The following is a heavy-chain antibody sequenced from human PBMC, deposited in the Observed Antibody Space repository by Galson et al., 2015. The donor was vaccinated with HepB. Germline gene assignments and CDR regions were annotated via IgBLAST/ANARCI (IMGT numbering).Heavy chain of an antibody. CDR3: ARDKHDYVWGSYRAPFDL. J-gene: IGHJ2*01. D-gene: IGHD3-16*02. Sequence: LRLSCAASGFTFSDYYMSWIRQAPGKGLEWVSYISSSSSYTNYADSVKGRFTISRDNAKNSLYLQMNSLRAEDTAVYYCARDKHDYVWGSYRAPFDLWGRGTLVTVSS. CDR2: ISSSSSYT. CDR1: GFTFSDYY. V-gene: IGHV3-11*06.